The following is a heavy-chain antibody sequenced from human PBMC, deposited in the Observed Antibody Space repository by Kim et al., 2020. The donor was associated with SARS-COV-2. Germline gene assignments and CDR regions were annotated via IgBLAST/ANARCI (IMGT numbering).Heavy chain of an antibody. V-gene: IGHV3-48*03. Sequence: GGSLRLSCAASGFTFSSYEMNWVRQAPGKGLEWVSYISSSGSTIYYADSVKGRFTISRDNAKNSLYLQMNSLRAEDTAVYYCAGIAAAGTLDYWGQGTLVTVSS. CDR2: ISSSGSTI. D-gene: IGHD6-13*01. CDR3: AGIAAAGTLDY. J-gene: IGHJ4*02. CDR1: GFTFSSYE.